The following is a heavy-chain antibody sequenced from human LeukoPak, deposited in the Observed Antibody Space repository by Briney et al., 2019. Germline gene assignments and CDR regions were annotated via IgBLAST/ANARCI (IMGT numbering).Heavy chain of an antibody. Sequence: PGGSLRLSCAASGFTVSSNYMSWVRQAPGKGREWVAVIYSGGSTYYADSVKGRFTISRGNSKNTLYLPMNSLRAEDTAVYYCASQQWLADPIDYWGQGTLVTVSS. CDR1: GFTVSSNY. CDR3: ASQQWLADPIDY. J-gene: IGHJ4*02. V-gene: IGHV3-66*04. D-gene: IGHD6-19*01. CDR2: IYSGGST.